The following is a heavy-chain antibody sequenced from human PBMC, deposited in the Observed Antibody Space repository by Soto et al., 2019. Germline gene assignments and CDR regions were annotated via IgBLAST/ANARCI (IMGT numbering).Heavy chain of an antibody. CDR3: ATPKWGPIDY. D-gene: IGHD1-26*01. J-gene: IGHJ4*02. Sequence: PSETLSLTCTVSGGSISSSSYYWGWIRQPPGKGLEWIGSIYYSGSTYYNPSLKSRVTISVDTSKNQFSLKLSSVTAADTAVYYCATPKWGPIDYWGQGTLVTVSS. CDR2: IYYSGST. V-gene: IGHV4-39*01. CDR1: GGSISSSSYY.